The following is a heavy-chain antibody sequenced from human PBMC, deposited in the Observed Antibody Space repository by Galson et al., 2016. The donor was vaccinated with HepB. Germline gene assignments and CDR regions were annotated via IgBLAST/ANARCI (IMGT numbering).Heavy chain of an antibody. J-gene: IGHJ3*02. V-gene: IGHV3-23*01. CDR3: AKDVNGSGRPDGFDM. CDR2: ISGSGGSI. CDR1: GFIFSSYA. Sequence: SLRLSCAVSGFIFSSYAVNWVRQAPGKGLEWVSSISGSGGSIYVADSVKGRFTISRDNSKSTLYLQMDSLRAEDTAVYYCAKDVNGSGRPDGFDMWGQGTMVTVSS. D-gene: IGHD3-10*01.